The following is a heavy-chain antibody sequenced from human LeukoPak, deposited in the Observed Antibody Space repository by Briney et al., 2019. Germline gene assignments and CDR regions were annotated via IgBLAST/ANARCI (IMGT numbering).Heavy chain of an antibody. V-gene: IGHV4-59*01. CDR2: IYYSGST. CDR3: ARGRAYHDSTGYWY. Sequence: SGTLSLTCTVSSGSMSSYYWIWIRQPPGKGLEWIGYIYYSGSTSYNPSLKSRVTISVDTSKNQFSLRLSSVTAADTAVYYCARGRAYHDSTGYWYWGQGTLVTVSS. CDR1: SGSMSSYY. J-gene: IGHJ4*02. D-gene: IGHD3-22*01.